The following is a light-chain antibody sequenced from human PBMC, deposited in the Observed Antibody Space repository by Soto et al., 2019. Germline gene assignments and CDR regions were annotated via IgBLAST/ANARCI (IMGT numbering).Light chain of an antibody. V-gene: IGLV2-8*01. J-gene: IGLJ3*02. Sequence: QSALTQPASASGSPGQSVTISCTGTSSDIGAYNYVSWFQQHPGEAPKLIISEVNKRPSGVPDRFSGSKSGNTASLTVSGLQAEDEADYYCTSYGGRDNLMFGGGTQLTVL. CDR1: SSDIGAYNY. CDR3: TSYGGRDNLM. CDR2: EVN.